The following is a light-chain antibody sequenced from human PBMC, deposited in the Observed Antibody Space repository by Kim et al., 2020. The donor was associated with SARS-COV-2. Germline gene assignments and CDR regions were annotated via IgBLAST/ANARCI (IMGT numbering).Light chain of an antibody. CDR1: KLGEKY. Sequence: SYELTQPPSVSVSPGQTARITCLGYKLGEKYVSWYQQKPDQSPVVVIYQDNRRPSGIPERFSGSNSGITATLTISGTQAMDEADYYCQAWDSSTHHYVFG. V-gene: IGLV3-1*01. J-gene: IGLJ1*01. CDR3: QAWDSSTHHYV. CDR2: QDN.